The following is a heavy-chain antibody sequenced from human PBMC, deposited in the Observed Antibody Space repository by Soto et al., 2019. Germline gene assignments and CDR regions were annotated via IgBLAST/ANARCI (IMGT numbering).Heavy chain of an antibody. CDR2: INPILSMS. Sequence: ASVKVSCKASGDTFSFYTINWVRQAPGLGLEWLGRINPILSMSNYAQYFQGRVTITADKSTSTAYMELSSLRSEDTAMYYCATNYGSGYRAFDFWGQGALVTVSS. J-gene: IGHJ4*02. CDR1: GDTFSFYT. V-gene: IGHV1-69*02. CDR3: ATNYGSGYRAFDF. D-gene: IGHD3-10*01.